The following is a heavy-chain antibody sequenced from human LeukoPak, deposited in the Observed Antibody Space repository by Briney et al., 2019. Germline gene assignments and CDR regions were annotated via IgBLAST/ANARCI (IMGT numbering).Heavy chain of an antibody. J-gene: IGHJ4*02. D-gene: IGHD3-10*01. CDR2: ISYDGSNK. Sequence: GGSLRLSCAASGFTFSSYGMHWVRQAPGKGLEWVAVISYDGSNKYYADSVKGRFTISRDNSKNTLYLRMNSLRAEDTAVYYCAREQDYYGSGMAYFDYWGQGTLVTVSS. CDR1: GFTFSSYG. CDR3: AREQDYYGSGMAYFDY. V-gene: IGHV3-30*19.